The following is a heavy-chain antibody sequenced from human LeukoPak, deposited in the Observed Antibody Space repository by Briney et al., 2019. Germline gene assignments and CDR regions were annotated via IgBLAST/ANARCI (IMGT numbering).Heavy chain of an antibody. CDR1: GFTFSSYA. CDR2: ITGSGGTT. V-gene: IGHV3-23*01. CDR3: APSMGATWY. D-gene: IGHD1-26*01. Sequence: TGGSLRLSCAASGFTFSSYAMTWVRQAPGKGLEWVSGITGSGGTTYYADSVKGRFTISRDNSKNTLYLQMNSLRAEDTAVYYCAPSMGATWYWGQGTLVTVSS. J-gene: IGHJ4*02.